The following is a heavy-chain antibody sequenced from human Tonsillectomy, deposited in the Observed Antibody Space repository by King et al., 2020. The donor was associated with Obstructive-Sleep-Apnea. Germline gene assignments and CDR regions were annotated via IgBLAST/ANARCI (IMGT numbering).Heavy chain of an antibody. CDR2: ISSSSSTI. CDR3: ASAFERGVTRYFYYYYGMDV. Sequence: LQLVQSGGGLVQPGGSLRLSCAASGFTFSSYSMNWVRQAPGKGLEWVSYISSSSSTIYYADSVRGRFTISRDNAKNSLYLQMNSLRAEDTAVYYCASAFERGVTRYFYYYYGMDVWGQGTTVTVSS. J-gene: IGHJ6*02. CDR1: GFTFSSYS. D-gene: IGHD3-10*01. V-gene: IGHV3-48*04.